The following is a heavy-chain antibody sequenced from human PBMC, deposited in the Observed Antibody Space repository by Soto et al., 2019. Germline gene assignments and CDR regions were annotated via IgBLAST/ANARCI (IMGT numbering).Heavy chain of an antibody. D-gene: IGHD2-2*01. CDR2: IVGGGGGNT. CDR3: AKYHGAYYFYYYMDV. V-gene: IGHV3-23*01. Sequence: GGSLRLSCAASGFTFSSYAMSWVRQAPGKGLEWVSAIVGGGGGNTNYADSVKGRFTISRDNSKNTLYLQLSSLRAEDKAIYYCAKYHGAYYFYYYMDVWGKGTTVTVSS. J-gene: IGHJ6*03. CDR1: GFTFSSYA.